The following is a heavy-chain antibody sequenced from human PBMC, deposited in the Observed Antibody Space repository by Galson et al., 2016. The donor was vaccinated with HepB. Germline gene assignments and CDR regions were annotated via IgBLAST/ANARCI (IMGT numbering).Heavy chain of an antibody. CDR3: AREGSGHLDFDS. V-gene: IGHV3-23*01. Sequence: LRLSCAASGIAFSSHAFNWVRQAPGKGLEWVSSISGIDGRPYYTESVKGRFTISRDDSKSTLYLQMNSLRAEDTALYYCAREGSGHLDFDSWGQGTLVTVSS. J-gene: IGHJ4*02. CDR2: ISGIDGRP. CDR1: GIAFSSHA.